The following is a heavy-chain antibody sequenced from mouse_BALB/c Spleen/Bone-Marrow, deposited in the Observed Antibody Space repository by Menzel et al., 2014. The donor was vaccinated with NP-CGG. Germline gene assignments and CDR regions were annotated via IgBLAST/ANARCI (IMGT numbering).Heavy chain of an antibody. J-gene: IGHJ4*01. CDR2: ISSGSSTI. CDR3: ARGAYYYGSSYDAMDY. Sequence: EVQRVESGGGLVQPGGSRKLSCAASGFTFSSFGMHWVRQAPEKGLEWVAYISSGSSTIHYADTVKGRFTISRDNPKNTLFLQMTSLRSEDTAMYYCARGAYYYGSSYDAMDYWGQGTSVTVSS. D-gene: IGHD1-1*01. CDR1: GFTFSSFG. V-gene: IGHV5-17*02.